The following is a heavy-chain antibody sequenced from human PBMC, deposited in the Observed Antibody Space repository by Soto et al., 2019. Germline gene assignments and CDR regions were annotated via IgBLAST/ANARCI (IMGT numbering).Heavy chain of an antibody. Sequence: VQLVQSEADVEKPGASVTVSCKTSGYTFTANYIHWVRQAPGQGLEWMGWINTNNGGTHFAQKFQGWVTLTGDKSISTAYKELRRLKTDGTALYYCARGSFVGANGGADAFDSWGQGTMVSVSS. CDR2: INTNNGGT. V-gene: IGHV1-2*04. CDR3: ARGSFVGANGGADAFDS. J-gene: IGHJ3*02. D-gene: IGHD1-26*01. CDR1: GYTFTANY.